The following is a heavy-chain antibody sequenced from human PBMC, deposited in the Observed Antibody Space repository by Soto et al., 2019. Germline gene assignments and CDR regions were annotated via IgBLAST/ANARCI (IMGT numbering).Heavy chain of an antibody. CDR2: MNPKNGNR. CDR3: ARDPYHVLMVNAPNLYGMDV. D-gene: IGHD2-8*01. Sequence: ASVKVSCKASGYTFTSHDINWVRQATGQGLEWMGWMNPKNGNRGYAQKFQGRLTMTTDTSTTTAYMELRSLRSDDTAVYYCARDPYHVLMVNAPNLYGMDVWGQGTTVTVSS. V-gene: IGHV1-8*01. CDR1: GYTFTSHD. J-gene: IGHJ6*02.